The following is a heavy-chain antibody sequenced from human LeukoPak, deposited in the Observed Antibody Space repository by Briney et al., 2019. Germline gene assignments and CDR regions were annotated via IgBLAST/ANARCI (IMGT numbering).Heavy chain of an antibody. J-gene: IGHJ4*02. Sequence: PGGSQRLSCAASGFTFSSYGMHWVRQAPGKGLEWVAVIWYDGSNKYYADSVKGRFTISRDNSKNTLYLQMNSLRAEDTAVYYCAKSNSALTPVGATYFDYWGQGTLVTVSS. V-gene: IGHV3-33*08. D-gene: IGHD1-26*01. CDR1: GFTFSSYG. CDR3: AKSNSALTPVGATYFDY. CDR2: IWYDGSNK.